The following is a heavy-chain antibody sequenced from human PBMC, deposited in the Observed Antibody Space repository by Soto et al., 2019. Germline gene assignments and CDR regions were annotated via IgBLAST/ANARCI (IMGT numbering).Heavy chain of an antibody. J-gene: IGHJ4*02. D-gene: IGHD2-15*01. CDR3: ARHRPYCSGRSCYMYYFDY. CDR1: GGSISSSSYY. CDR2: IYYSGST. Sequence: PSEILSLTCTVSGGSISSSSYYWGWIRQPPGKGLEWIGSIYYSGSTYYNPSLKSRVTISVDTSKNQFSLKLSSVTAADTAVYYCARHRPYCSGRSCYMYYFDYWGQGTLVTVSS. V-gene: IGHV4-39*01.